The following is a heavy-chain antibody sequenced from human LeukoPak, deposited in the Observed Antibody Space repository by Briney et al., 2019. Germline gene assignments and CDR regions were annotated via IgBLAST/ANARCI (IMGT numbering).Heavy chain of an antibody. V-gene: IGHV1-69*06. Sequence: GASVKVSCKASGGTFSSYAISWVRQAPGQGLEWMGGIIPIFGTANYAQKFQGRVTITADKSTSTAYVELRSLRSDDTAVYYCTRFGEQSTAYYHYMDVWGKGTTVTISS. CDR2: IIPIFGTA. CDR1: GGTFSSYA. J-gene: IGHJ6*03. CDR3: TRFGEQSTAYYHYMDV. D-gene: IGHD3-10*01.